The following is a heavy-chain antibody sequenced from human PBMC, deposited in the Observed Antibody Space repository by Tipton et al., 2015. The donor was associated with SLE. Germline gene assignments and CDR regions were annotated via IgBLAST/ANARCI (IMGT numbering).Heavy chain of an antibody. Sequence: SLRLSCVGSGFLFSRYEMNWVRQAPGKGLEWASYISKSGSEIYYADSVKGRFTISRDNAKNSLFLQMDSLRAEDTAVYYCARSGTLRGQGTLVSVS. CDR2: ISKSGSEI. CDR1: GFLFSRYE. V-gene: IGHV3-48*03. J-gene: IGHJ4*02. CDR3: ARSGTL. D-gene: IGHD3-10*01.